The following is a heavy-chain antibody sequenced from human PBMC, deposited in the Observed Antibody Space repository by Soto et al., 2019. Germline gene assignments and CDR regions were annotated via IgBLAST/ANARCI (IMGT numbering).Heavy chain of an antibody. CDR2: IWYDGSNK. J-gene: IGHJ6*02. D-gene: IGHD5-12*01. V-gene: IGHV3-33*01. Sequence: VQLVESGGGVVQPGRSLRLSCAASGFTFSSYGMHWVRQAPGKGLEWVAVIWYDGSNKWYADSVKGRFTISRDNSKNTLYLQMNSLRAEDTAVYSCARDRGYSGYDSPRFYYGMDVWGQGTTVTVSS. CDR1: GFTFSSYG. CDR3: ARDRGYSGYDSPRFYYGMDV.